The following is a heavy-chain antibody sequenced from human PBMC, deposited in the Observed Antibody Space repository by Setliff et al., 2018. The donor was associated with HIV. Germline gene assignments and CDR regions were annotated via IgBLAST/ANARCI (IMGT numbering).Heavy chain of an antibody. V-gene: IGHV1-18*01. CDR2: ISTYNGHT. CDR1: GYPFTTYA. CDR3: ARGDYYDSGSYSPGGDVFDI. J-gene: IGHJ3*02. D-gene: IGHD3-22*01. Sequence: ASVKVSCKASGYPFTTYAINWVRQAPGQGLEDMGWISTYNGHTSYARKFQCRVTMTTDTSTNTAYMELSTLRSDDTAVYYCARGDYYDSGSYSPGGDVFDILGQGTTVTVSS.